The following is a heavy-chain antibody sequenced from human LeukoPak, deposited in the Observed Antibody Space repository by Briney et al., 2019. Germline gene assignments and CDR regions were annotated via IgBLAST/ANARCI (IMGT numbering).Heavy chain of an antibody. CDR2: IKQDGSER. Sequence: GGSLRLSCAASGFTFTRYRMTWVRQAPGKGLEWVANIKQDGSERYYVDSVDGRFTISRDNAKNSLFLQMNSLRGDDTAVYYCARSESTMTTWSMDYWGQGALVMVSS. V-gene: IGHV3-7*01. D-gene: IGHD4-17*01. CDR3: ARSESTMTTWSMDY. CDR1: GFTFTRYR. J-gene: IGHJ4*02.